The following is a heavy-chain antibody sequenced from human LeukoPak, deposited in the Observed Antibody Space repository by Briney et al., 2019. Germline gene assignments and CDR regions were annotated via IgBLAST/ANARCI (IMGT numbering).Heavy chain of an antibody. D-gene: IGHD3-22*01. CDR2: IYYSRST. Sequence: PSETLSLTCTVSGGSISSYYWSWIRQPPGKGLEWIGYIYYSRSTNYNPSLKSRVTISVDTSKNQFSLKLSSVTAADTAVYYCARAYYYDSSGCHGAPFDPWGQGTLVTVSS. V-gene: IGHV4-59*08. CDR1: GGSISSYY. CDR3: ARAYYYDSSGCHGAPFDP. J-gene: IGHJ5*02.